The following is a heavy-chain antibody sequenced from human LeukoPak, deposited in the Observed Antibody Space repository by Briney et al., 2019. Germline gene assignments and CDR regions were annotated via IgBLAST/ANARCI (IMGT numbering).Heavy chain of an antibody. D-gene: IGHD3-10*01. CDR3: ARLGAAWIYYFDY. V-gene: IGHV5-51*01. Sequence: GASVKVSCTASGYTFISYGISWVRQTPGKGLKWMGIIYLGDTVTRYSPSFQGQVTISADKSISTAYLQWSSLKASDTAMYYCARLGAAWIYYFDYWGQGTLVTVSS. CDR1: GYTFISYG. CDR2: IYLGDTVT. J-gene: IGHJ4*02.